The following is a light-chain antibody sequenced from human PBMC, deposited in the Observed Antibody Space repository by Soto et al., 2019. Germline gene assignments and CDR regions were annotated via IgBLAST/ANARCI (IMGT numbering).Light chain of an antibody. CDR1: QTIDSW. CDR2: KAS. Sequence: DIQMTQSPSTLSASVGDRVTITCRASQTIDSWLAWYQQRPGKPPNLLIYKASTLASGVPSSFSGSGSGTDFTGTINSLQPDDFASYDCQQYHIYSGTFGQGTKVEIK. J-gene: IGKJ1*01. V-gene: IGKV1-5*03. CDR3: QQYHIYSGT.